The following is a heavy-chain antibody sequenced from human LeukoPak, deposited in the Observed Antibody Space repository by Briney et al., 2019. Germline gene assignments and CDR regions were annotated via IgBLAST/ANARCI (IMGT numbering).Heavy chain of an antibody. Sequence: GGSLRLSCAASGFTFSSNLMSWVRQAPGRGLEWVSVIYSGGRTYYSDYVKGRFTISRDNSKNTLDLQMNSLRAEDSAVYYCARSIAARYFDGWGEGTLVTVSS. CDR2: IYSGGRT. CDR3: ARSIAARYFDG. V-gene: IGHV3-66*01. CDR1: GFTFSSNL. D-gene: IGHD6-6*01. J-gene: IGHJ4*02.